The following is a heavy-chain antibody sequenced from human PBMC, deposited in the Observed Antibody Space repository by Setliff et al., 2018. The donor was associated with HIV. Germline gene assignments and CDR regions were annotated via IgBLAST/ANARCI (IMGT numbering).Heavy chain of an antibody. J-gene: IGHJ4*02. Sequence: PGGSLRLSCAASGFTFRNYEMNWVRQAPGKGLEWISYISTSGDTIYYAASVRGRFTISRDSAENSLYLQLHSLRPEDTAVYYCARGRGYCSSSSCLGVYYFDYWGQGTLVTVSS. D-gene: IGHD2-15*01. V-gene: IGHV3-48*03. CDR3: ARGRGYCSSSSCLGVYYFDY. CDR2: ISTSGDTI. CDR1: GFTFRNYE.